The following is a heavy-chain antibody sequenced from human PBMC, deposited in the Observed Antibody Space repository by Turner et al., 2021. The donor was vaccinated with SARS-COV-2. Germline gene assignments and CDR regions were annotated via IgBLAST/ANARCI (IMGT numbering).Heavy chain of an antibody. J-gene: IGHJ6*02. CDR1: GFTFSGSA. V-gene: IGHV3-73*01. Sequence: EVQLLESGGGLVQPGGSLKLSCAASGFTFSGSAMHWVRQASGKGLEWVGRIRSKANSYATAYAASVKGRFTISRDDSKNTAYLQMNSLKTEDTAVYYCTTPPVAGLVVIDDDYYYGMDVWGQGTTVTVSS. D-gene: IGHD3-22*01. CDR3: TTPPVAGLVVIDDDYYYGMDV. CDR2: IRSKANSYAT.